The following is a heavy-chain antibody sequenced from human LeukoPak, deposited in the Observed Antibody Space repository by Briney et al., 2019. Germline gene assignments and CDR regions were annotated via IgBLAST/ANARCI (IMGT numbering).Heavy chain of an antibody. CDR1: GFTFTSSA. CDR3: AAVGPSHYYYYGMDV. Sequence: SVNVSCKASGFTFTSSAVQWVRQARGQRLEWIGWIVVGSGNTNYAQKFQERVTITRDMSTSTAYMELSSLRSGDTAVYYCAAVGPSHYYYYGMDVWGQGTTVTVSS. J-gene: IGHJ6*02. CDR2: IVVGSGNT. V-gene: IGHV1-58*01.